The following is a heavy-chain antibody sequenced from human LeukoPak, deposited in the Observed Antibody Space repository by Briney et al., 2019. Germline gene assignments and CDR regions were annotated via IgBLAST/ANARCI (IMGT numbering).Heavy chain of an antibody. Sequence: GGSLRLSCAASGFTFSSYAMSWVRQAPGKGLEWVSAISGSGGSTYYADSVKGRFTISRDNSKNTLYLQMNSLRAEDTAVHYCAKGPIWESKGWFDPWGQGTLVTVSS. D-gene: IGHD3-3*01. V-gene: IGHV3-23*01. CDR3: AKGPIWESKGWFDP. CDR1: GFTFSSYA. CDR2: ISGSGGST. J-gene: IGHJ5*02.